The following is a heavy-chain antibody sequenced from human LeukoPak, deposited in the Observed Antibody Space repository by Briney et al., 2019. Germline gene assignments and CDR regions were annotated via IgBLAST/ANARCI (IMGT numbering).Heavy chain of an antibody. V-gene: IGHV3-7*03. CDR2: IKQDGSEK. CDR1: GFTFSSYW. CDR3: ARVMVGGYDFWSGYNAYYGVDV. D-gene: IGHD3-3*01. Sequence: PGGSLRLSCAASGFTFSSYWMSWVRQAPGKGLEWVANIKQDGSEKYYVDSVKGRFTISRDNAKNSLYLQMNSLRAEDTAVYYCARVMVGGYDFWSGYNAYYGVDVWGQGTTVTVSS. J-gene: IGHJ6*02.